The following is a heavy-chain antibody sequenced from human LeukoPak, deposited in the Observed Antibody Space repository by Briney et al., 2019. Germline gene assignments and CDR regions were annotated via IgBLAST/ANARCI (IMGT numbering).Heavy chain of an antibody. Sequence: PGGSLRLSCAATGFTFSSYASSWVRQAPGKGLEWVSSITGSSASTYYADSVKGRFTISRDNSKNTLYLQMNSLRAEDMAVYFCAKLDDWDAHWGQGTLVTVSS. V-gene: IGHV3-23*01. CDR1: GFTFSSYA. J-gene: IGHJ4*02. CDR3: AKLDDWDAH. CDR2: ITGSSAST. D-gene: IGHD3-9*01.